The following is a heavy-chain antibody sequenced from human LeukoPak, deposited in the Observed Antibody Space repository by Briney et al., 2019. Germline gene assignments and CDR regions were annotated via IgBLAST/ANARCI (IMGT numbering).Heavy chain of an antibody. CDR1: GFTVSSNY. V-gene: IGHV4-39*07. J-gene: IGHJ4*02. D-gene: IGHD6-19*01. CDR2: IYYSGST. Sequence: GSLRLSCAASGFTVSSNYMNWVRQAPGKGLEWIGSIYYSGSTYYNPSLKSRVTISVDTSKNQFSLKLSSVTAADTAVYYCARQFLSSGWYGYWGQGTLVTVSS. CDR3: ARQFLSSGWYGY.